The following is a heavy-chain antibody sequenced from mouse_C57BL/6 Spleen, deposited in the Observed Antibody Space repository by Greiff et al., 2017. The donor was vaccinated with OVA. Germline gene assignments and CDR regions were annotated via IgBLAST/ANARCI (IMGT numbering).Heavy chain of an antibody. Sequence: VKLMESGAELVKPGASVKLSCKASGYTFTSYWMQWVKQRPGQGLEWIGEIDPSDSYTNYNQKFKGKATLTVDTSSSTAYMQLSSLTSEDSAVYYCARTDLRQGYYYAMDYWGQGTSVTVSS. CDR3: ARTDLRQGYYYAMDY. CDR1: GYTFTSYW. V-gene: IGHV1-50*01. J-gene: IGHJ4*01. CDR2: IDPSDSYT. D-gene: IGHD2-12*01.